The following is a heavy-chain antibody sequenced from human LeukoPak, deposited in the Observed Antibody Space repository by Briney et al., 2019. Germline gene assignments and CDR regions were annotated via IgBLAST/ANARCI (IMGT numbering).Heavy chain of an antibody. CDR3: ASHPENYYDSSGYLRGSWFDP. Sequence: SETLSLTCTVSGYSISSGYYWGWIRQPPGKGLEWIGSINHSGSTYYNPSLKSRVTISVDTSKNQFSLKLSSVTAADTAVYYCASHPENYYDSSGYLRGSWFDPWGQGTLVTVSS. CDR1: GYSISSGYY. V-gene: IGHV4-38-2*02. CDR2: INHSGST. D-gene: IGHD3-22*01. J-gene: IGHJ5*02.